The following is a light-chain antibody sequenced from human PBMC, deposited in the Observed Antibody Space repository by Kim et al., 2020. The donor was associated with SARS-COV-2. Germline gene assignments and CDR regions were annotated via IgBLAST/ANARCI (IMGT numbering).Light chain of an antibody. CDR1: QGVNSW. V-gene: IGKV1-12*01. Sequence: DIQMTQSPSSVSASVGDRVTITCRASQGVNSWLAWYQQKPGKAPKLLIYAASFLESGVPSRFSGSGSGTHFTLTISSLQPEDFATYYCQQANKFPWTFGQGTKVDIK. CDR3: QQANKFPWT. J-gene: IGKJ1*01. CDR2: AAS.